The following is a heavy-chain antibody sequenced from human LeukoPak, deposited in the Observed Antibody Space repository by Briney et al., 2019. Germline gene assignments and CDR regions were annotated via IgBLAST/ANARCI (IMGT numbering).Heavy chain of an antibody. V-gene: IGHV4-34*01. D-gene: IGHD4-11*01. CDR2: INHSGST. Sequence: PSETLSLTCAVYGGSFSGYYWSWIRQPPGKRLEWIGEINHSGSTNYNPSLKSRVTISVDTSKNQFSLKLSSVTAADTAVYYCARYRVEALGLFDYWGQGTLVTVSS. CDR1: GGSFSGYY. J-gene: IGHJ4*02. CDR3: ARYRVEALGLFDY.